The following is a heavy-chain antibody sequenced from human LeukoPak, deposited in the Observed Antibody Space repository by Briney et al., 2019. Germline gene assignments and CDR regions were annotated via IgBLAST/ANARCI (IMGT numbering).Heavy chain of an antibody. D-gene: IGHD5-18*01. CDR2: IYHSGST. V-gene: IGHV4-30-2*01. Sequence: PSETLSLTCAVSGGSISSGGYSWSWIRQPPGKGLEWIGYIYHSGSTYYNPSLKSRVTISVDRSKNQFSLKLSSVTAADTAVYYCARGVGYSSAFDYWSQGTLVTVSS. CDR3: ARGVGYSSAFDY. J-gene: IGHJ4*02. CDR1: GGSISSGGYS.